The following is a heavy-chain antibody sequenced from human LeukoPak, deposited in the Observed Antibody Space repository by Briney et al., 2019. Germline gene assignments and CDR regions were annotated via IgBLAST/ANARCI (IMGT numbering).Heavy chain of an antibody. D-gene: IGHD3-22*01. Sequence: ASVKVSCKASGYTFTGSYMHWVRQAPGQGLEWMGWINPNSGGTNYAQKFQGRVTMTRDTSISTAYMELSRLRSDDTAVYYCAREYYYDSSGYYSWGQGTLVTVSS. CDR1: GYTFTGSY. CDR2: INPNSGGT. J-gene: IGHJ4*02. CDR3: AREYYYDSSGYYS. V-gene: IGHV1-2*02.